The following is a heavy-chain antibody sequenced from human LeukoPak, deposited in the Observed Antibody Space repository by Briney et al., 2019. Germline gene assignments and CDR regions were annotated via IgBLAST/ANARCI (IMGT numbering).Heavy chain of an antibody. CDR1: GGSINIYY. Sequence: SETLSLTCTVSGGSINIYYWSWIRQPPGKGLEWIGYIYYSETANYNPSLKSRVTISIDTSKNQFSLKLSSVTAADTAVYYCAREGLYGDYVWSLDYWGQGTLVTVSS. CDR3: AREGLYGDYVWSLDY. CDR2: IYYSETA. J-gene: IGHJ4*02. V-gene: IGHV4-59*01. D-gene: IGHD4-17*01.